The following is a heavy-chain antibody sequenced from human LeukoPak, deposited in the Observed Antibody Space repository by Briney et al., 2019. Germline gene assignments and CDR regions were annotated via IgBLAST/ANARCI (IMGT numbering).Heavy chain of an antibody. CDR2: IYHSGST. CDR1: GGSISSGGYS. J-gene: IGHJ4*02. CDR3: ARVVDDYYDSSGYLFDY. D-gene: IGHD3-22*01. V-gene: IGHV4-30-2*01. Sequence: SQTLSLTCAVSGGSISSGGYSWSWLRQPPGKGLEWIGYIYHSGSTYYNPSLKSRVTISVDRSKNQFSLKLSSVTAADTAVYYCARVVDDYYDSSGYLFDYWGQGTLVTVSS.